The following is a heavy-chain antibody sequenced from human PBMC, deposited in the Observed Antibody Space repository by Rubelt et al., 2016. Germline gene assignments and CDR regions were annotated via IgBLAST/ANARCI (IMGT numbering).Heavy chain of an antibody. Sequence: QLQLQESGPGLVKPSETLSLTCTVSGGSISSSSYYWGWIRQPPGKGLEWIGSIYYRGSTYYNPSLKSLVTIPVDTSKNQFSRKLSSVTAADTAVYYCARDPRAGTTSFDYWGQGTLVTVSS. CDR2: IYYRGST. D-gene: IGHD1-7*01. V-gene: IGHV4-39*07. CDR3: ARDPRAGTTSFDY. CDR1: GGSISSSSYY. J-gene: IGHJ4*02.